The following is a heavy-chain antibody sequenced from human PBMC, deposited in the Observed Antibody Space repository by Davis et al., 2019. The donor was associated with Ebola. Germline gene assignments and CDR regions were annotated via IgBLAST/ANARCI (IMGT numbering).Heavy chain of an antibody. V-gene: IGHV4-34*01. Sequence: MPSETLSLTCAVYGGSFSGYYWSWIRQPPGKGLEWIGEINHSGSTNYNPSLKSRVTISVDTSKNQFSLKLSSVTAADTAVYYCARKYYDFWNGYVWGQGTTVTVSS. CDR3: ARKYYDFWNGYV. CDR1: GGSFSGYY. D-gene: IGHD3-3*01. J-gene: IGHJ6*02. CDR2: INHSGST.